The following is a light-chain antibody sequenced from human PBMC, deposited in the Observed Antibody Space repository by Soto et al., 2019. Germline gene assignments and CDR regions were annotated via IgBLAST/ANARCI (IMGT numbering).Light chain of an antibody. CDR2: DVS. Sequence: QSALTQPASVSGSPGQSITISCNGTSSDVGGYNYVSWYQQHPGKAPKLLIYDVSNRPSGVSNRFSGSKSGNTASLTISGLQAEDEDDYYCNSYTSSNTYVFGTGTKLTVL. CDR3: NSYTSSNTYV. J-gene: IGLJ1*01. CDR1: SSDVGGYNY. V-gene: IGLV2-14*01.